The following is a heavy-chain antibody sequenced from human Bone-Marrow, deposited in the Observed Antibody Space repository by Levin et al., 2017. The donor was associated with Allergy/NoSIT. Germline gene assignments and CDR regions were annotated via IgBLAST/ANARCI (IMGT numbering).Heavy chain of an antibody. Sequence: SGGSLRLSCAASGFTFSSYSMNWVRQAPGKGLEWVSSISSSSSYIYYADSVKGRFTISRDNAKNSLYLQMNSLRAEDTAVYYCARDFGGGDCYFDYWGQGTLVTVSS. CDR3: ARDFGGGDCYFDY. CDR2: ISSSSSYI. J-gene: IGHJ4*02. V-gene: IGHV3-21*01. CDR1: GFTFSSYS. D-gene: IGHD2-21*01.